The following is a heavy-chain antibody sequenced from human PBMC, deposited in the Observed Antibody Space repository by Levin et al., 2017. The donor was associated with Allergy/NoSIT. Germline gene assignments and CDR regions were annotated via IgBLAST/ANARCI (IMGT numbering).Heavy chain of an antibody. CDR3: AASVDTDIDY. CDR1: GDRVSSNSAA. D-gene: IGHD2-15*01. V-gene: IGHV6-1*01. Sequence: ASQTLSLTCAISGDRVSSNSAAWNWIRQSPSRGLEWLGRTYYRSKWYNEYAISVKSRITINPDTSKNQFSLHLNSVTPEDTAVYYCAASVDTDIDYWGQGTLVTVSS. CDR2: TYYRSKWYN. J-gene: IGHJ4*02.